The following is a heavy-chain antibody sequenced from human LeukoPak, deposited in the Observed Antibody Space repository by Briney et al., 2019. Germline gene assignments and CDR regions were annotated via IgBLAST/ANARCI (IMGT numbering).Heavy chain of an antibody. CDR1: GFIVSDSY. D-gene: IGHD3-16*01. CDR3: VRGTRLPGLDY. J-gene: IGHJ4*01. CDR2: INTGGDP. Sequence: PGGSLRLSCAASGFIVSDSYMSWVRQAPGKGLEWASLINTGGDPYYADSVKDRFTISRDSSKNTLDLQMSSLRAEDTAVYFCVRGTRLPGLDYWGHGTLVTVSS. V-gene: IGHV3-66*01.